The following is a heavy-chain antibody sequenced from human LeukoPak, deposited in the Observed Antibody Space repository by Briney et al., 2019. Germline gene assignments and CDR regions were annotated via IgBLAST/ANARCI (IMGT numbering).Heavy chain of an antibody. D-gene: IGHD6-19*01. CDR3: AGGTGWLTDK. J-gene: IGHJ4*02. CDR2: IKKDGSET. V-gene: IGHV3-7*05. Sequence: PGGSLRLSCTASKFTISSYWMNWVRPAPGKGLEWVANIKKDGSETYYVDSLKGRFSISRDNAKNSLYLEMNSLRAEDTAVYYCAGGTGWLTDKWGQGTLVTVSS. CDR1: KFTISSYW.